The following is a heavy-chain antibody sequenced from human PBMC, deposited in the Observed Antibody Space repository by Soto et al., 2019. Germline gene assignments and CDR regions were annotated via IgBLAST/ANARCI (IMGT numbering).Heavy chain of an antibody. CDR2: IYYSGST. CDR3: ARSRQLELSYYYYYMDV. D-gene: IGHD1-7*01. V-gene: IGHV4-59*01. Sequence: SETLSLTCTVSGGSISSYYWSWIRQPPGKGLEWIGYIYYSGSTNYNPSLKSRVTISVDTSKNQFSLKLSSVTAADTAVYYCARSRQLELSYYYYYMDVWGKGTTVTVSS. CDR1: GGSISSYY. J-gene: IGHJ6*03.